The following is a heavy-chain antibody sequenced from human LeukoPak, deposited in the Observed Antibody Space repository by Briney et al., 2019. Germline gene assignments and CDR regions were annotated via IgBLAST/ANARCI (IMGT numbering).Heavy chain of an antibody. J-gene: IGHJ4*02. CDR2: INHSGST. Sequence: SETLSLTCAVYGGSFSGYYWSWIRQPPGKGLEWIGEINHSGSTNYNPSLKSRVTISVDTSKNQFSLKLSSVTAADTAVYYCARGGSPAGYSYGLYYFDYWGQGTLVTVSS. V-gene: IGHV4-34*01. CDR1: GGSFSGYY. CDR3: ARGGSPAGYSYGLYYFDY. D-gene: IGHD5-18*01.